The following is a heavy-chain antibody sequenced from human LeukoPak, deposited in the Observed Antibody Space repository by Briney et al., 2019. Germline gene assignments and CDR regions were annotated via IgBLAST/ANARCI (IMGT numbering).Heavy chain of an antibody. CDR2: IYYSGST. CDR3: ARQIDYGDYDWFDP. CDR1: GGSISSSSYY. Sequence: PSETLSLTCTVSGGSISSSSYYWGWIRQPPGKGLEWIGSIYYSGSTYYNPSLKSRVTISVDTSKNQFSLKLSSVTAADTAVYYCARQIDYGDYDWFDPWGQGTLVTVSS. D-gene: IGHD4-17*01. V-gene: IGHV4-39*01. J-gene: IGHJ5*02.